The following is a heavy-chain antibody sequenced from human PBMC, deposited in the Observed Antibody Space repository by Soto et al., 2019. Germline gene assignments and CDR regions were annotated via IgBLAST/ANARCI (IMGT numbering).Heavy chain of an antibody. CDR3: ARAVRRGQRLVSDFDY. J-gene: IGHJ4*02. Sequence: EVQLVESGGGLVKPGGSLRLSCAASGFTFSSYSMNWVRQAPGEGLEWVSSISSSSSYIYYADSVKGRFTISRDNAKNSLYLQMNSLRAEDTAVYYCARAVRRGQRLVSDFDYWGQGTLVTVSS. D-gene: IGHD5-12*01. CDR1: GFTFSSYS. V-gene: IGHV3-21*01. CDR2: ISSSSSYI.